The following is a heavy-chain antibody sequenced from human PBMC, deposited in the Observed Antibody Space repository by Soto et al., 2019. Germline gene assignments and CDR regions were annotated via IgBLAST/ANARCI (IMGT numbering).Heavy chain of an antibody. D-gene: IGHD6-6*01. J-gene: IGHJ6*03. Sequence: QVQLVQSGAEVKKPGSSVKVSCKASGGTFSSYTISWVRQAPGQGLEWMGRIIPILGIANYAQKFQGRVTITADKSTSTAYMELSSLSSEDTAVYYCARESIAARPYYYYYMDVWGKGTTVTVSS. CDR1: GGTFSSYT. CDR3: ARESIAARPYYYYYMDV. CDR2: IIPILGIA. V-gene: IGHV1-69*08.